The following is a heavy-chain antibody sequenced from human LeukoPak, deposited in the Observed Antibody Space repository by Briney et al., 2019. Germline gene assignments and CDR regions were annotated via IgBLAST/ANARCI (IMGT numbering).Heavy chain of an antibody. Sequence: GGSLRLSCAASGFTFSSYVMNWVRQAPGKGLEWVAFISFDGNTKYYSDSVRGRFPISRDNSKNTVYLQMNSLRPEDTAVYYCARDMSEKYTADYWGQGTLVTVSS. CDR2: ISFDGNTK. V-gene: IGHV3-30-3*01. CDR1: GFTFSSYV. D-gene: IGHD1-1*01. J-gene: IGHJ4*02. CDR3: ARDMSEKYTADY.